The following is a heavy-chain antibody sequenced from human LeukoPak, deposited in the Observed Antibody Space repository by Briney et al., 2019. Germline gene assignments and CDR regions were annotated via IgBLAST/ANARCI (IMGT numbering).Heavy chain of an antibody. J-gene: IGHJ4*02. Sequence: GGSLRLSCAASGFTFSIYAMSWVRQAPGKGLQWVSSITSSGDGTYYADSVKGRLTISRDNSENMLYLQMNSLRVEDTAVYFCAKDRPNYYGSNGHYYRRDGDYWGQGTLVTVSS. CDR2: ITSSGDGT. CDR3: AKDRPNYYGSNGHYYRRDGDY. D-gene: IGHD3-22*01. CDR1: GFTFSIYA. V-gene: IGHV3-23*01.